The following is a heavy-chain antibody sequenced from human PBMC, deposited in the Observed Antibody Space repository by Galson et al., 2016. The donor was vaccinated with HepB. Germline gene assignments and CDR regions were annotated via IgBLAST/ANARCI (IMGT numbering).Heavy chain of an antibody. CDR3: ARVRIPVAGTTYYMDV. Sequence: SLRLSCAASGFSFSSFNMNWVRQAPGKGLEWVSYISSSGNTIYYGDSVKGRLTISRDNAKNSLYVQMNSLREEDTAAYYCARVRIPVAGTTYYMDVWGKGTTVTVSS. D-gene: IGHD6-19*01. V-gene: IGHV3-48*02. CDR2: ISSSGNTI. J-gene: IGHJ6*03. CDR1: GFSFSSFN.